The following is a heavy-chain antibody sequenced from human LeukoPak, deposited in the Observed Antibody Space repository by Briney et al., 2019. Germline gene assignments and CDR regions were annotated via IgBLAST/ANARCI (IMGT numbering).Heavy chain of an antibody. CDR3: ARDREQGPRFDP. V-gene: IGHV1-2*06. J-gene: IGHJ5*02. Sequence: ASVKVSCKASGYTFSGYYIHWVRQAPGQGLERMGRINPNGGGTNYAQRFQGRVTMTGDTSITTAYMELSSLTFDDTAVYYCARDREQGPRFDPWGQGTLVTVSS. CDR2: INPNGGGT. CDR1: GYTFSGYY. D-gene: IGHD1-26*01.